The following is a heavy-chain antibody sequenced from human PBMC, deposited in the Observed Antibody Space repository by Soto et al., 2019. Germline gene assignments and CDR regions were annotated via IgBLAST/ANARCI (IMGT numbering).Heavy chain of an antibody. J-gene: IGHJ3*02. D-gene: IGHD1-26*01. Sequence: ASVKVSCKASGGTFSSYAISWVRQAPGQGLEWMGGIIPIFGTANYAQKFQGRVTITADESTSTAYMELSSLRSEDTAVYYCARRDTTHHAFDIWGQGTMVTVS. CDR1: GGTFSSYA. CDR2: IIPIFGTA. CDR3: ARRDTTHHAFDI. V-gene: IGHV1-69*13.